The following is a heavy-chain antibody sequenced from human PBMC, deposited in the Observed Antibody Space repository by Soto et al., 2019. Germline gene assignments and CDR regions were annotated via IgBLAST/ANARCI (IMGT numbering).Heavy chain of an antibody. V-gene: IGHV1-2*02. D-gene: IGHD3-10*01. J-gene: IGHJ6*02. CDR1: GYTFTGYY. CDR2: INPNSGGT. CDR3: ARSPYYYGSGYLRDYGMDV. Sequence: ASVKVSCKASGYTFTGYYMHCVRQAPGQGLEWMGWINPNSGGTNYAQKFQGRVTMTRDTSISTAYMELSRLRSDDTAVYYCARSPYYYGSGYLRDYGMDVWGQGTTVTV.